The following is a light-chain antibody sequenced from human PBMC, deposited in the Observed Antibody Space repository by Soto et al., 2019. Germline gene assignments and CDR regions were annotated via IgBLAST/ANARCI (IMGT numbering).Light chain of an antibody. V-gene: IGKV3-11*01. J-gene: IGKJ4*01. CDR1: QSVRTY. CDR2: DAS. Sequence: EIVMTQSPATLSLSPGERATLSCRASQSVRTYLAWYQQKLGQAPRLLLFDASQRAAGTPARFSGSCSGTDSTLTISNLQPENLAVYYCQQRSAWPLTFGGGTEVEIK. CDR3: QQRSAWPLT.